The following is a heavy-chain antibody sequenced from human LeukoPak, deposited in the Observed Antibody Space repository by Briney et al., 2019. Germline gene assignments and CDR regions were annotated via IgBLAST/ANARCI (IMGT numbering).Heavy chain of an antibody. Sequence: ASVKVSCKASGGTFSSYAISWVRQAPGQGLEWMGRIIPILGIANYAQKFQGRVTITADKSTSTAYMELSSLRSEDTAVYYCARGGYSGYDGAYGMDVWGQGTTVTVSS. J-gene: IGHJ6*02. V-gene: IGHV1-69*04. CDR1: GGTFSSYA. D-gene: IGHD5-12*01. CDR3: ARGGYSGYDGAYGMDV. CDR2: IIPILGIA.